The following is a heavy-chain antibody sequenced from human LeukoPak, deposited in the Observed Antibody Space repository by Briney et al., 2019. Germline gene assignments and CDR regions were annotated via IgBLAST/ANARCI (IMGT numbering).Heavy chain of an antibody. CDR1: GFTFSSYW. CDR2: IKQDGSEK. J-gene: IGHJ4*02. Sequence: GGSLRLSCAASGFTFSSYWMSWVRQAPGKGLEWVANIKQDGSEKYYVDSVKGRFTISRDNAKNSLYLQMNSLRAEDTAVYYCAGTAYCSSTSRYTGPLMESGDWGQGTLVTVSS. D-gene: IGHD2-2*02. V-gene: IGHV3-7*01. CDR3: AGTAYCSSTSRYTGPLMESGD.